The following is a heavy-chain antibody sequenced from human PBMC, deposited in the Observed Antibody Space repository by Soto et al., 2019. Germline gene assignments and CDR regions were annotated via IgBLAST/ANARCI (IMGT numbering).Heavy chain of an antibody. Sequence: VKVSCKASGGTFSSYAISWVRQAPGQGLEWMGGIIPIFGTANYAQKFQGRVTITADESTSTAYMELSSLRSEDTAVYYCARGRHYYDSSGYHIWDYWGQGTLVTVSS. CDR2: IIPIFGTA. J-gene: IGHJ4*02. D-gene: IGHD3-22*01. CDR3: ARGRHYYDSSGYHIWDY. CDR1: GGTFSSYA. V-gene: IGHV1-69*13.